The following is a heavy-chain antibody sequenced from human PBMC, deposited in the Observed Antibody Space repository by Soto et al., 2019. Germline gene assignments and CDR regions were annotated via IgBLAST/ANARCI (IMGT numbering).Heavy chain of an antibody. D-gene: IGHD3-10*01. CDR3: ARDIGFGELLQANYY. J-gene: IGHJ4*02. CDR1: GFTFIDYY. V-gene: IGHV3-11*05. Sequence: PGGSLRLSCAASGFTFIDYYMSWIRQAPWKGLEWVSYISSSSSYTNYADSVKGRFTISRDNAKNSLYLQMNSLRAEDTAVYYCARDIGFGELLQANYYWGQGTLVIVSS. CDR2: ISSSSSYT.